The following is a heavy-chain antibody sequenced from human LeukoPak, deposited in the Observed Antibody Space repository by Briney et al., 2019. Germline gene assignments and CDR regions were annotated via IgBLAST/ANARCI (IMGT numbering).Heavy chain of an antibody. Sequence: ASVEVSCKVSGHTLTEQSMHWVRQAPGRGPEWMGGFDSEDGETIYAQKFQDRVAMTEDTSTDTAYMELSSLRSEDTAVYYCVTATQEIFGIHSHYFYYYMDVWGKGTTVTVSS. CDR1: GHTLTEQS. D-gene: IGHD3-3*01. CDR3: VTATQEIFGIHSHYFYYYMDV. V-gene: IGHV1-24*01. CDR2: FDSEDGET. J-gene: IGHJ6*03.